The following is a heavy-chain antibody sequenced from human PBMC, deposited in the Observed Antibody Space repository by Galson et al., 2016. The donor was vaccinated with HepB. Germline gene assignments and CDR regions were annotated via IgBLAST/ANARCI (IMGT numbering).Heavy chain of an antibody. CDR1: GFIFNTFW. V-gene: IGHV3-74*01. CDR2: IDTDGSIT. D-gene: IGHD5-12*01. J-gene: IGHJ4*02. CDR3: ARDLGGYGGY. Sequence: SLRLSCAASGFIFNTFWMHWVRQVPGSGLVWVSRIDTDGSITNYADSVRGRFTISRDNTKNTLFLQMNSLRAEDTAVYYCARDLGGYGGYWGQGTLVTVSS.